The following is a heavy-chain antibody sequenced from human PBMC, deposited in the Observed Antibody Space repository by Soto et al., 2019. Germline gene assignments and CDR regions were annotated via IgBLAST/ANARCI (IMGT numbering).Heavy chain of an antibody. J-gene: IGHJ4*02. Sequence: QVQLVQSGAEVKKPGASGKVSCKASGYTFITSGVSWVRQAPGQGLDWLGWISPYNGNTRYAERLQGRVTMTTDTTTNTDYMELRNLRSDDTAVYYCARGHKDYYDNSANYFLDYWGQGTLVTVSS. V-gene: IGHV1-18*01. CDR1: GYTFITSG. CDR2: ISPYNGNT. D-gene: IGHD3-22*01. CDR3: ARGHKDYYDNSANYFLDY.